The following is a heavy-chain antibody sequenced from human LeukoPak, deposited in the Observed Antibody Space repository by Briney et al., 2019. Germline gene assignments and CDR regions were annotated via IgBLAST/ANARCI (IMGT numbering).Heavy chain of an antibody. Sequence: PGGSLRLSCAASGFTFRSYGMSWVRQAPAKGLEWVSVIGDSGRSTYYADSVKGRFTISRDNSKNTLYLQMNSLRAEDTAVYYCAKGGSLTTVTHFDYWGQGTLVTVSS. CDR2: IGDSGRST. J-gene: IGHJ4*02. CDR1: GFTFRSYG. D-gene: IGHD4-17*01. CDR3: AKGGSLTTVTHFDY. V-gene: IGHV3-23*01.